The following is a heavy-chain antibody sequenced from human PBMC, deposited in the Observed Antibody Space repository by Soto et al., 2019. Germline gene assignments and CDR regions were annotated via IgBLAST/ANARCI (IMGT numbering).Heavy chain of an antibody. CDR2: ISGSGGSA. V-gene: IGHV3-23*01. CDR1: GFTFSNYA. D-gene: IGHD2-2*01. CDR3: AKDPYSGVLVPVAIGFDP. Sequence: LRLSCAASGFTFSNYAMTWVRQGPGKGLEWVSAISGSGGSAYYADSVKGRFTISRDNSKNTLYLQMNSLRADDSGAYYCAKDPYSGVLVPVAIGFDPWGPGTLVTVSS. J-gene: IGHJ5*02.